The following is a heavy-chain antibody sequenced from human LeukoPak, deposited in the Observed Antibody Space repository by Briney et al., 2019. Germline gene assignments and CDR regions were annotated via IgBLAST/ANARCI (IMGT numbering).Heavy chain of an antibody. J-gene: IGHJ4*02. CDR2: IRRKGYDRTP. V-gene: IGHV3-49*04. CDR3: TRHMATVTPYYFDY. D-gene: IGHD5-24*01. CDR1: GFIYGDYA. Sequence: GGPLRLSCRPSGFIYGDYAMSWVREAPGKGLEWVGFIRRKGYDRTPRYAATVKGRITRSRDNSKSIAYLQMNSLKTEDTAVYYCTRHMATVTPYYFDYWGQGTLVTVSS.